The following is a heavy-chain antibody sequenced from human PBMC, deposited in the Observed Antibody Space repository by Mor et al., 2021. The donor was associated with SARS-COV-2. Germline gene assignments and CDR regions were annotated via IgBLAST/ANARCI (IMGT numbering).Heavy chain of an antibody. V-gene: IGHV3-21*01. Sequence: SIYYADSVKGRFTISRDNAKNSLYLQMSSLRVEDTAVYYCARAGIVGATAGDYWGQGTLVTV. CDR2: SI. D-gene: IGHD1-26*01. CDR3: ARAGIVGATAGDY. J-gene: IGHJ4*02.